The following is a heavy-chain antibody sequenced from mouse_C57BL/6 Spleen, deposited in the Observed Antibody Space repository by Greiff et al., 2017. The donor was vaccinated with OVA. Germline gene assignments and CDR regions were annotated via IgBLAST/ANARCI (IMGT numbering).Heavy chain of an antibody. CDR2: IDPETGGT. J-gene: IGHJ4*01. CDR3: TRPHYYYGSSYYAMDY. CDR1: GYTFTDYE. V-gene: IGHV1-15*01. D-gene: IGHD1-1*01. Sequence: VQLMESGAELVRPGASVTLSCKASGYTFTDYEMHWVKQTPVHGLEWIGAIDPETGGTAYNQKFKGKATLTADKSSSTAYMELRSLTSEDSAGYYGTRPHYYYGSSYYAMDYWGQGTSVTVSS.